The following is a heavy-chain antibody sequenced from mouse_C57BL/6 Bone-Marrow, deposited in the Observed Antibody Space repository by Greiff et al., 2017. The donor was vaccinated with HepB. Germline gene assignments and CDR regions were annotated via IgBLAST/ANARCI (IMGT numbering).Heavy chain of an antibody. CDR1: GYTFTSYW. CDR2: IYPSDSET. D-gene: IGHD1-1*01. CDR3: ARWITTVVDWYFDV. Sequence: QVQLQQPGAELVRPGSSVKLSCKASGYTFTSYWMDWVKQRPGQGLEWIGNIYPSDSETHYNQKFKDKATLTVDKSSSTAYMQLSSLTSEDSAVYYCARWITTVVDWYFDVCGTGTTITVSS. V-gene: IGHV1-61*01. J-gene: IGHJ1*03.